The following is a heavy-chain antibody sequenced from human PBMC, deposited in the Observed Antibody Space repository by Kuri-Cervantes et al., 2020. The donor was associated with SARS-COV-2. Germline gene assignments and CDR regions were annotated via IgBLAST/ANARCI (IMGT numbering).Heavy chain of an antibody. Sequence: SQTLSLTCAVYGGSFSGYYWSWIRQPPGKGLEWIGSIYHSGSTYYNPSLKSRVTISVDTSKNQFSLKLSSVTAADTAVYYCARLRQWLDFVPSYFDYWGQGTLVTVSS. D-gene: IGHD6-19*01. CDR1: GGSFSGYY. CDR3: ARLRQWLDFVPSYFDY. J-gene: IGHJ4*02. V-gene: IGHV4-34*01. CDR2: IYHSGST.